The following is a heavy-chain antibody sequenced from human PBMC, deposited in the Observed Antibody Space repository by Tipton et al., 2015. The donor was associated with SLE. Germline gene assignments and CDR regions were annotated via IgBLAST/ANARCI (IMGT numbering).Heavy chain of an antibody. D-gene: IGHD3-3*01. Sequence: SLRLSCAASGFTFSSYDMHWVRQAPGKGLEWVAVISYDGSNKYYADSVKGRFTISRDNSKNTLYLQMNSLRAEDTAVYYCATLFWYGFDYWGQGTLVTVSS. CDR2: ISYDGSNK. V-gene: IGHV3-30-3*01. CDR3: ATLFWYGFDY. CDR1: GFTFSSYD. J-gene: IGHJ4*02.